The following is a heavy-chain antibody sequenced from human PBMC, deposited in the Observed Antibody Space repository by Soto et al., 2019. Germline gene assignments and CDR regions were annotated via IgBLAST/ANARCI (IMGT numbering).Heavy chain of an antibody. CDR2: INAGNGNT. Sequence: ASVKVSCKASGYTFSKYAMQWVRQALGQRPEWMGWINAGNGNTKYSQKFQDRFTITRDTSANTAYMDLRSLTSEDTAVYYCAREMTTRGMDVWGQGTTVTVSS. CDR3: AREMTTRGMDV. V-gene: IGHV1-3*01. CDR1: GYTFSKYA. J-gene: IGHJ6*02. D-gene: IGHD1-1*01.